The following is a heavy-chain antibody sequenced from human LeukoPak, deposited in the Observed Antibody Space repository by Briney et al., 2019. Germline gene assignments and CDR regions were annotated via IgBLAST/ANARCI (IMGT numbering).Heavy chain of an antibody. J-gene: IGHJ3*02. V-gene: IGHV3-13*04. CDR3: ARSRGWGTFDI. CDR2: IGTAGDT. CDR1: GFTFSSYD. D-gene: IGHD3-10*01. Sequence: GGALRLSCAASGFTFSSYDMHWVREGPGKGLEWVSAIGTAGDTYYSAYVKGRFTTSRENAKNSLYLQMNSQRVGDTGVYYCARSRGWGTFDIWGQGTMVTVS.